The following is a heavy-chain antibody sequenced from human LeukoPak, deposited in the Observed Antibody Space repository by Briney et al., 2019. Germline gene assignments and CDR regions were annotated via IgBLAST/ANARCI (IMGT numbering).Heavy chain of an antibody. CDR1: GGTFSSYA. D-gene: IGHD2-21*01. CDR2: IIPIFGTA. J-gene: IGHJ4*02. CDR3: ARDYCGGDCYFDY. Sequence: SVKVSCKASGGTFSSYAISWVRQAPGQGPEWMGGIIPIFGTANYAQKFQGRVTITADESTSTAYMELSSLRSEDTAVYYCARDYCGGDCYFDYWGQGTLVTVSS. V-gene: IGHV1-69*13.